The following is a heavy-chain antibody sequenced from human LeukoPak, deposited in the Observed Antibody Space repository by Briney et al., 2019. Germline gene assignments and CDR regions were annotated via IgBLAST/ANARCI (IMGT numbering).Heavy chain of an antibody. V-gene: IGHV3-7*03. CDR1: GFTFSSYW. Sequence: PGGSLRLSCAASGFTFSSYWMGWVRQAPGKGLEWVANMNQGGGEIYYVGSVKGRFTISRDNAKNSLYLQMNSLRAEDTAVYYCTRGSWRVARIPDYWGQGTLVTVSS. CDR3: TRGSWRVARIPDY. CDR2: MNQGGGEI. D-gene: IGHD5-24*01. J-gene: IGHJ4*02.